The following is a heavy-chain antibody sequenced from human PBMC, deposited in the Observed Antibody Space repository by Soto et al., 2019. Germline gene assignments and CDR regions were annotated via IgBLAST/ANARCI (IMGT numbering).Heavy chain of an antibody. CDR3: ARGDDFDYYYGVDV. V-gene: IGHV1-69*06. J-gene: IGHJ6*02. D-gene: IGHD3-16*01. CDR2: IVPMFGTS. CDR1: GGTFSNHA. Sequence: SVKVSCKASGGTFSNHAISWVRQAPGQGLEWMGGIVPMFGTSNYAQKFQGRVTTTADKSTNTAYMELSSLTSEDTAVYYCARGDDFDYYYGVDVWGQGTTVTVSS.